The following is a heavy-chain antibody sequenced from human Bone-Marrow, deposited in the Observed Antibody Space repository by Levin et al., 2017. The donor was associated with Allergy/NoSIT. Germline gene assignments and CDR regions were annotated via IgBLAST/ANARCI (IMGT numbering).Heavy chain of an antibody. V-gene: IGHV1-18*01. D-gene: IGHD3-22*01. CDR3: ARDLGYYDSSGYYPPYYYGMDV. CDR1: RYTFTSYG. CDR2: ISAYNGNT. Sequence: SGESLKISCKASRYTFTSYGISWVRQAPGQGLEWMGWISAYNGNTNYAQKLQGRVTMTTDTSTSTAYMELRSLGSDDTAVYYCARDLGYYDSSGYYPPYYYGMDVWGQGTTVTVSS. J-gene: IGHJ6*02.